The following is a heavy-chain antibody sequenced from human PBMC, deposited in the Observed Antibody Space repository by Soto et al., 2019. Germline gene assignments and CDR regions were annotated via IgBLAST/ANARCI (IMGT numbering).Heavy chain of an antibody. CDR1: GFTFSSYA. CDR2: ISGSGGST. V-gene: IGHV3-23*01. Sequence: GGSLRLSCAASGFTFSSYAMSWVRQAPGKGLEWVSAISGSGGSTYYADSVKGRFTISRDNSKNTLYLQMNSLRAEDTAVYYCAKESGIVVVPAEGYMDVWGKGTTVTVSS. J-gene: IGHJ6*03. D-gene: IGHD2-2*01. CDR3: AKESGIVVVPAEGYMDV.